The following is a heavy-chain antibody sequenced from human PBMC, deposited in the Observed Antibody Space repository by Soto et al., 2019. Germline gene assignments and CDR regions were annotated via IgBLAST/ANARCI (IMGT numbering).Heavy chain of an antibody. D-gene: IGHD5-18*01. Sequence: QVQLVQSGAEVKKPGSSVKVSCKASGGTFSSYAISWVRQAPGQGLEWMGGIIPIFGTANYAQKFQGRVTITADKSTSTAYMDLSSLISEDTAGYYCASRGGLIQLWSTLGIYYYYYYGMDVWGQGTTVTVSS. J-gene: IGHJ6*02. CDR3: ASRGGLIQLWSTLGIYYYYYYGMDV. V-gene: IGHV1-69*06. CDR1: GGTFSSYA. CDR2: IIPIFGTA.